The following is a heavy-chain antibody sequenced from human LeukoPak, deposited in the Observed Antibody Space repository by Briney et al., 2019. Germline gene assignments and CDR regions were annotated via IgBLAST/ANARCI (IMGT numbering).Heavy chain of an antibody. J-gene: IGHJ6*04. CDR1: GGSFSGYY. V-gene: IGHV4-34*01. D-gene: IGHD3-9*01. Sequence: PSETLSLTCAVYGGSFSGYYWSWIRQPPGKGLEWIGEINHSGSTNYNPSLKSRVTISVDTSKNQFSPKLSSVTAADTAVYYCARGLRYPSRMDVWGKGTTVTVSS. CDR2: INHSGST. CDR3: ARGLRYPSRMDV.